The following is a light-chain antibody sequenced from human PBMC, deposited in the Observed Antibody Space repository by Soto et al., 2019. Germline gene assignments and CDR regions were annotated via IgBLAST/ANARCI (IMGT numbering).Light chain of an antibody. CDR3: QQYLNVPLT. CDR2: DAS. V-gene: IGKV1-33*01. Sequence: DIQMTQSPSSVSASVGDRVTITCRASQGISSWLAWYQQKPGKAPKLLIYDASNLETGVPSRFSGSGSGTDFTLTISSLRPEDIATYYCQQYLNVPLTFGQGTRLEIK. CDR1: QGISSW. J-gene: IGKJ5*01.